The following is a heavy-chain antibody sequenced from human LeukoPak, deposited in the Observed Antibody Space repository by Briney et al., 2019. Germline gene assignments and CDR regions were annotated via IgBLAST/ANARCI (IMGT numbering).Heavy chain of an antibody. CDR2: IIPILGIA. CDR1: GGTFSSYT. D-gene: IGHD2-2*01. V-gene: IGHV1-69*02. J-gene: IGHJ3*01. CDR3: ASPRALYCSSTSCQTANGAFDV. Sequence: SVKVSXKASGGTFSSYTISWVRQAPGQGLEWMGRIIPILGIANYAQKFQGRVTITADKSTSTAYMELSSLRSEDTAVYYCASPRALYCSSTSCQTANGAFDVWGQGTMVTVSS.